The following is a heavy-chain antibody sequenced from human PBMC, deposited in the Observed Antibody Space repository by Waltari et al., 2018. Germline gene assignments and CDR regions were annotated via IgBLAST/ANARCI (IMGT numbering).Heavy chain of an antibody. J-gene: IGHJ6*02. CDR1: GGTFSSYT. Sequence: QVQLVQSGAEVKKPGSSVKVSCKASGGTFSSYTISWVRQAPGQGLEWMGRCIPILGIANSAQKFQGRVTITADKSTSTAYMELSSLRSEDTAVYYCASQYCSGGSCYSGYYYGMDVWGQGTTVTVSS. CDR3: ASQYCSGGSCYSGYYYGMDV. D-gene: IGHD2-15*01. CDR2: CIPILGIA. V-gene: IGHV1-69*02.